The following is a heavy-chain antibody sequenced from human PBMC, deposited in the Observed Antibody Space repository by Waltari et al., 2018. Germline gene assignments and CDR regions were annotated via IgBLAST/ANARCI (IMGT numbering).Heavy chain of an antibody. Sequence: QVQLQESGPGLVKPSETLSLTCAVSGFSISFGYYWGWIRQPPGKGLGWIGSIYHSGNTYYNPSVGSRVTMSIDTSKNQFSLKLSSVTAADTAVYYCARLHYFDSSALRAFDIWGQGTTVTVSS. CDR1: GFSISFGYY. V-gene: IGHV4-38-2*01. J-gene: IGHJ3*02. CDR3: ARLHYFDSSALRAFDI. D-gene: IGHD3-22*01. CDR2: IYHSGNT.